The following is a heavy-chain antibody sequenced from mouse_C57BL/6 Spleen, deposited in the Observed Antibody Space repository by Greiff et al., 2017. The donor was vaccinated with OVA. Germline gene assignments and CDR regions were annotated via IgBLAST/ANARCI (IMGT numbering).Heavy chain of an antibody. CDR2: IDPSDSYT. Sequence: QVHVKQPGAELVKPGASVKLSCKASGYTFTSYWMQWVKQRPGQGLEWIGEIDPSDSYTNYNQKFKGKATLTVDTSSSTAYMQLSSLTSEDSAVYYCARRDYGSSYEYYFDYWGQGTTLTVSS. J-gene: IGHJ2*01. V-gene: IGHV1-50*01. CDR1: GYTFTSYW. CDR3: ARRDYGSSYEYYFDY. D-gene: IGHD1-1*01.